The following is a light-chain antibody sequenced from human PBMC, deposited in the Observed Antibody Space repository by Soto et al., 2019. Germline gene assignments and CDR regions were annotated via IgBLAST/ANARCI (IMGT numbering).Light chain of an antibody. V-gene: IGLV2-14*01. CDR3: NSFTTSGTYV. CDR1: SSDVGAYNY. CDR2: DVS. Sequence: QSVLTQPASVSGSPGQSISISCTGTSSDVGAYNYVSWYQQYPGKAPKVMIFDVSNRHSGVSNRFSGSKSDNTASLTISGLQAEDEDDYYCNSFTTSGTYVFGTGTKVTV. J-gene: IGLJ1*01.